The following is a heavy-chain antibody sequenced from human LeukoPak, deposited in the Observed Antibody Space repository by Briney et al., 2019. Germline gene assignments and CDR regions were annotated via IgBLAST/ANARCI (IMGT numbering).Heavy chain of an antibody. V-gene: IGHV4-59*01. CDR3: ARLCGGDSGKY. CDR2: IYYSGST. J-gene: IGHJ4*02. D-gene: IGHD2-21*01. CDR1: GGSISSYF. Sequence: SETLSLTCTVSGGSISSYFWSWIRQPPGKGLEWIGYIYYSGSTNYNPSLKSRVTISLDTSRNQFSLRLTSVTAADTAVYYCARLCGGDSGKYWGQGTLVTVSS.